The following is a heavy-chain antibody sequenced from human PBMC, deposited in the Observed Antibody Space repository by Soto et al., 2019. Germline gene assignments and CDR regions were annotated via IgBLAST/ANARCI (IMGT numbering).Heavy chain of an antibody. CDR2: IIPIFGTA. CDR1: GGTFSSYA. Sequence: QVQLVQSGAEVKKPGSSVKVSCRASGGTFSSYAISWVRQAPGQGLEWMGGIIPIFGTANYAQKFQGRVTITADKSTRTAYMELSSLRSEDTAVYYCARARYYYDSSGYYPEDFQHWGQGTLVTVSS. D-gene: IGHD3-22*01. J-gene: IGHJ1*01. CDR3: ARARYYYDSSGYYPEDFQH. V-gene: IGHV1-69*06.